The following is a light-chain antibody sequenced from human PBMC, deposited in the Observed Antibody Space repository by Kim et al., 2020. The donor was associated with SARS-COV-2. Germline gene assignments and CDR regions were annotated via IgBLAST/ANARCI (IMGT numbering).Light chain of an antibody. CDR1: SGSIDDNY. Sequence: GKTVTISGPRSSGSIDDNYVQWYQQRPGAVPTAVIYEDDQRPSGVSGRFSGSMDNSSNSASLTISGLRTEDEADYYCQSYNRDNVLFGGGTQLTVL. J-gene: IGLJ2*01. CDR3: QSYNRDNVL. V-gene: IGLV6-57*03. CDR2: EDD.